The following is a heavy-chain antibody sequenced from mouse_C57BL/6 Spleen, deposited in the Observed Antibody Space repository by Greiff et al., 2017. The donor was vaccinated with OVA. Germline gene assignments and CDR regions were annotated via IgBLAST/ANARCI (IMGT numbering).Heavy chain of an antibody. J-gene: IGHJ3*01. Sequence: DVMLVESGGGLVKPGGSLKLSCAASGFTFSDYGMHWVRQAPEKGLEWVAYISSGSSTIYYADTVKGRFTISRDNAKNTLFLQMTSLGSEDTAMYYCARDPFAYWGQGTLVTVSA. V-gene: IGHV5-17*01. CDR3: ARDPFAY. CDR1: GFTFSDYG. CDR2: ISSGSSTI.